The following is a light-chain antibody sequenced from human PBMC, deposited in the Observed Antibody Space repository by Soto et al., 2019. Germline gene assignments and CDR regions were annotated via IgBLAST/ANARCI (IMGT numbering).Light chain of an antibody. V-gene: IGKV1-9*01. CDR2: GAS. CDR1: QGISSN. J-gene: IGKJ1*01. CDR3: QNHNAYPPWK. Sequence: QLTQSPSSLSASVGARITITCRDSQGISSNLAWYKQTPGRAPKRLIFGASTLQSGVPSRFSGSGSGTDFTLTISSLQPEDFVTYFCQNHNAYPPWKYGQGTKVEI.